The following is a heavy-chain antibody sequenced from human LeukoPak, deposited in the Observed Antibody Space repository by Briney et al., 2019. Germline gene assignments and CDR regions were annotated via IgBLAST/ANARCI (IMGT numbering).Heavy chain of an antibody. CDR1: GYSISSGYY. CDR3: ARLTRLSTSPDRYYLDY. Sequence: KPSETLSLTCTVSGYSISSGYYWGWIRQPPGKGLEWIGYIYTSGGTNYIPSLKGRVTISIDTSKNQFSLKLSSVAAADSAVYYCARLTRLSTSPDRYYLDYWGQGTLVTVSS. J-gene: IGHJ4*02. D-gene: IGHD6-6*01. CDR2: IYTSGGT. V-gene: IGHV4-38-2*02.